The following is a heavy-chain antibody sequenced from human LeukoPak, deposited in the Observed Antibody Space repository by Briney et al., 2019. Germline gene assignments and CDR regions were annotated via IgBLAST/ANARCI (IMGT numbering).Heavy chain of an antibody. CDR2: IYPHDSET. J-gene: IGHJ4*02. V-gene: IGHV5-51*01. D-gene: IGHD5-18*01. Sequence: GESLKISCKASGYSFANDWIGWVRQMPGKGLEYMGIIYPHDSETRYSRSFQGQVTISADTSITTAYLQWSSLRASDTAMYYCVTVNTAMTPAFFTYWGQGTRVTVPS. CDR1: GYSFANDW. CDR3: VTVNTAMTPAFFTY.